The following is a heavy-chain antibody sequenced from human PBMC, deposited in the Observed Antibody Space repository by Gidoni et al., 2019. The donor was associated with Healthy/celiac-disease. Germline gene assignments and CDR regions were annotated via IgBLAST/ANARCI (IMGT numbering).Heavy chain of an antibody. D-gene: IGHD2-8*02. V-gene: IGHV5-51*01. CDR1: GYSFTSYW. Sequence: EVQLVQSGAEVKKPGESLQISCKGSGYSFTSYWIGWVRQMPGKGLEWMGIIYPGDYDTRDSPTYQGQVTIEADKSISTAYLQWSSLKASDTAMYYCAILPSAGGRDYYGMDVWGQGTTVTVSS. J-gene: IGHJ6*02. CDR2: IYPGDYDT. CDR3: AILPSAGGRDYYGMDV.